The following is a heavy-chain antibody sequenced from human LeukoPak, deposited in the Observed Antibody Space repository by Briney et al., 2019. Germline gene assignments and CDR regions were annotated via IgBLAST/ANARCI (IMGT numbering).Heavy chain of an antibody. Sequence: ASVKVSCKASGYTFTSYAMHWVRQAPGQRLEWMGWINAGYGNTKYSQKFQGRVTITADESTSTAYMELSSLRSEDTAVYYCARDRIGGYDYVWGSYRLWGQGTLVTVSS. V-gene: IGHV1-3*01. CDR1: GYTFTSYA. D-gene: IGHD3-16*02. CDR2: INAGYGNT. J-gene: IGHJ4*02. CDR3: ARDRIGGYDYVWGSYRL.